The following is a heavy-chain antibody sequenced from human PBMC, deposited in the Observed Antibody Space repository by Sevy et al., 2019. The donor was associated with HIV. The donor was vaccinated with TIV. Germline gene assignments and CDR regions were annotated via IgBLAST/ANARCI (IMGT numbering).Heavy chain of an antibody. CDR1: GGSISSGGYY. V-gene: IGHV4-31*03. Sequence: SETLSLTCTVSGGSISSGGYYWSWIRQHPGKGLEWIGYIYYSGNTYYNPSLKSRVTISVDTSKNQFSLKLSSVTAADTAVYYCARAPGDEDAYLTGYYGVDPWGQGTLVTVSS. J-gene: IGHJ5*02. CDR3: ARAPGDEDAYLTGYYGVDP. CDR2: IYYSGNT. D-gene: IGHD3-9*01.